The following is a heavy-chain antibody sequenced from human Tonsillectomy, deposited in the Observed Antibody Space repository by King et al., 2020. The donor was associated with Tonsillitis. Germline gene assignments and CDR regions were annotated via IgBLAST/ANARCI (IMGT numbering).Heavy chain of an antibody. CDR2: ISYDGSNK. CDR3: AKDVVGYCGGNCYSSGYYYGMDV. CDR1: GLTFSSYG. V-gene: IGHV3-30*18. Sequence: VQLVESGGGVVQPGRSLRLSCAASGLTFSSYGMHWVRQAPGKGLEWVAVISYDGSNKYYADSVKGRFTISRDNSKNTLYLQMNSLRAEDTAVYYCAKDVVGYCGGNCYSSGYYYGMDVWGQGTTVTVSS. J-gene: IGHJ6*02. D-gene: IGHD2-21*02.